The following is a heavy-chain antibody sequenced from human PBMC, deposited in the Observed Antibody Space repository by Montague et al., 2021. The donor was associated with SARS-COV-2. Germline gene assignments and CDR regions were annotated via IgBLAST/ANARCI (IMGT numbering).Heavy chain of an antibody. CDR1: GRAISRFY. V-gene: IGHV4-59*08. Sequence: SETLSLTCTGSGRAISRFYWSWFGLPPGTGQEWMGYISDSESTNSNPSLTSRVTMSVDTSKDQFSLKVNSVTAADTAVYYFARHYSATLPAVYWGQGTLVTVSS. CDR3: ARHYSATLPAVY. CDR2: ISDSEST. D-gene: IGHD2-15*01. J-gene: IGHJ4*02.